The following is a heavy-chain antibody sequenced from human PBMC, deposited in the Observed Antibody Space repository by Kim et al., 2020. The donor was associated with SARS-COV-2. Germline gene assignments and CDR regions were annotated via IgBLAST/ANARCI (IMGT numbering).Heavy chain of an antibody. CDR1: GFTFSSYG. CDR2: ISYDGSDK. J-gene: IGHJ4*02. Sequence: GGSLRLSCAASGFTFSSYGMHWVRQAPGKGLEWVAVISYDGSDKYYADSVKGRFTISRDNSKNTLYLQMNSLSAEDTAVYYCASTIDGRIDGGQGTVVTV. CDR3: ASTIDGRID. V-gene: IGHV3-30*03. D-gene: IGHD2-21*01.